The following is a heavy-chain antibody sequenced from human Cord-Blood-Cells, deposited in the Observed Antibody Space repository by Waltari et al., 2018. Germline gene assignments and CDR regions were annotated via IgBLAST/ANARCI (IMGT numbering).Heavy chain of an antibody. D-gene: IGHD2-2*01. CDR3: ARRGRYCSSTSCYDGWFDP. Sequence: QLQLQESGPGLVKPSETMSLTCTVSGGSISSSSYYWGWIRQPPGKGLEWIGSIYYSGSTNHNPSLKSRVTIAVDTSKNQFSLKLSSVTAADTAVYYCARRGRYCSSTSCYDGWFDPWGQGTLVTVSS. CDR2: IYYSGST. J-gene: IGHJ5*02. V-gene: IGHV4-39*01. CDR1: GGSISSSSYY.